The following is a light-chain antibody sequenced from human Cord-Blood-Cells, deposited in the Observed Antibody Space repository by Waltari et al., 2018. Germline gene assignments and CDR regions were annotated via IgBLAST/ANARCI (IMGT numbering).Light chain of an antibody. CDR3: HQRSSLPWT. V-gene: IGKV6-21*01. CDR1: QSIGSN. Sequence: EIVLTQSPDFQSVTPTEKVTITCRASQSIGSNIHWDQQEPGQSPKLLIKYASQSVSGVPSRFSGSGAGTDFTLTINSLEAEDAAKYYCHQRSSLPWTFGQGTKVEVK. CDR2: YAS. J-gene: IGKJ1*01.